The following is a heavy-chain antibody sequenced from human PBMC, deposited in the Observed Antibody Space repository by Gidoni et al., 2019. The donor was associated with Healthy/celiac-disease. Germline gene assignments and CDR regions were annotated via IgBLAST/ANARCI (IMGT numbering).Heavy chain of an antibody. CDR3: ARDATRVRGWFDP. CDR2: ISSSSSYI. CDR1: VLPFSSYS. J-gene: IGHJ5*02. D-gene: IGHD1-1*01. V-gene: IGHV3-21*01. Sequence: EVQLVESGGGLVKPGGSLRLSCAASVLPFSSYSMNWVRQAPGKGREWVSSISSSSSYIYYADSVKGRFTISRDNDKNSLYLQMNSLRAEDTAVYYCARDATRVRGWFDPWGQGTLVTVSS.